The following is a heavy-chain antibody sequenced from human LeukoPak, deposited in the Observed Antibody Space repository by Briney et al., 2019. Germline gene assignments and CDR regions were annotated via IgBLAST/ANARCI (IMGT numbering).Heavy chain of an antibody. J-gene: IGHJ4*02. Sequence: SQTLSLTCTVSGGSISSGSYYWSWIRQPPGEGLEWIGSIYYSGSTNYNPSLKSRVTMSVDTSKNQFSLKLNSVTAADTAVYYCARAGTYYENYASGSYLEYWGQGTLVTVSS. V-gene: IGHV4-61*01. D-gene: IGHD3-10*01. CDR1: GGSISSGSYY. CDR2: IYYSGST. CDR3: ARAGTYYENYASGSYLEY.